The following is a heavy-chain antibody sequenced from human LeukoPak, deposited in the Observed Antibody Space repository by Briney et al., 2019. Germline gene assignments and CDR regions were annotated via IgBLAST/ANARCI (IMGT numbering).Heavy chain of an antibody. CDR3: ARGVDRGIAARPLDY. Sequence: PGGSLRLSCAASGFTVSSNYMSWVRQAPGKGLEWVSVIYSGGSTYYADSVKGRFTISRDNSKNTLYLQMNSLRAEDTAVYYCARGVDRGIAARPLDYWGQGTLVTVSS. D-gene: IGHD6-6*01. CDR1: GFTVSSNY. CDR2: IYSGGST. V-gene: IGHV3-66*02. J-gene: IGHJ4*02.